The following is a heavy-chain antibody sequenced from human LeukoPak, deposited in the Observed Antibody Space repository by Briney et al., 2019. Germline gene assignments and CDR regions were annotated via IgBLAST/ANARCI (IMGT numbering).Heavy chain of an antibody. CDR2: INPNSGGT. CDR1: GYTFTGYF. Sequence: ASVKVSCKASGYTFTGYFMHWVRQAPGQGLEWMGWINPNSGGTNYAQKFQGRVTMTRDTSVSTAYMELSRLRSDDTAVYYCARGQQWLEAFDYWGLGTLVTVSS. J-gene: IGHJ4*02. D-gene: IGHD6-19*01. CDR3: ARGQQWLEAFDY. V-gene: IGHV1-2*02.